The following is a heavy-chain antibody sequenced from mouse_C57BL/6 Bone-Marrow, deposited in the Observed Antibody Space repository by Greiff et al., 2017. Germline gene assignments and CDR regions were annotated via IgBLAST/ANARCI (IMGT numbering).Heavy chain of an antibody. V-gene: IGHV1-9*01. J-gene: IGHJ3*01. Sequence: VQLQPSGAELMKPGASVKLSCKATGYTFTGYWIEWVKQRPGHGLEWIGEILPGRGSTNYNEKFKGKATFTADTSSNTAYIKLSSLTTEDSAIYYCARGASWFAYWGQGTLVTVSA. CDR2: ILPGRGST. CDR1: GYTFTGYW. CDR3: ARGASWFAY. D-gene: IGHD3-1*01.